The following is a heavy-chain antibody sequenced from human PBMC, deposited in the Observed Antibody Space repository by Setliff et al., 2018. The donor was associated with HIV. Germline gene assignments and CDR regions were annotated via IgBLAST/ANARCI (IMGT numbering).Heavy chain of an antibody. V-gene: IGHV4-39*01. CDR1: GGSVSSSSSY. Sequence: PSETLSLTCTVSGGSVSSSSSYWGWIRQPPGKGLEWIGNVCYSRSSYYNPSLKSRVTISVDTSKNQFSLKLSSVTAADTAVCYCARHGVDDTSANYFRFGVHDHWGQGTLVTVSS. D-gene: IGHD3-22*01. CDR2: VCYSRSS. J-gene: IGHJ4*02. CDR3: ARHGVDDTSANYFRFGVHDH.